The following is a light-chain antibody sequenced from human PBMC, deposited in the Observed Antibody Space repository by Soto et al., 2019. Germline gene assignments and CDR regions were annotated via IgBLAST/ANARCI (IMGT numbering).Light chain of an antibody. CDR1: QSVLYKSNNKNH. V-gene: IGKV4-1*01. Sequence: DFVMTQAPDSLAVSLGERATINCKSSQSVLYKSNNKNHLGWFQQKPGHPPKLLIYGASFRPSGVPDRFSGSGSGTDFTLTISSLQAEDVAVYYCQQYYSIPFTFGQGTKLEI. CDR3: QQYYSIPFT. J-gene: IGKJ2*01. CDR2: GAS.